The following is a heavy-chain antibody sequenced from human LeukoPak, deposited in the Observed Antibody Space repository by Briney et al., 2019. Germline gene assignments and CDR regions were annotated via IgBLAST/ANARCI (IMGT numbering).Heavy chain of an antibody. CDR3: AKDERRYYDILTGYPHPDY. J-gene: IGHJ4*02. CDR1: GFTFSSYG. Sequence: GRSLRLSCAASGFTFSSYGMHWVRQAPGKGLEGVAVISYDGSNKYYADSVKGRFTISRDNSKDTLYLQMNSLRAEDTAVYYCAKDERRYYDILTGYPHPDYWGQGTLVTVSS. CDR2: ISYDGSNK. D-gene: IGHD3-9*01. V-gene: IGHV3-30*18.